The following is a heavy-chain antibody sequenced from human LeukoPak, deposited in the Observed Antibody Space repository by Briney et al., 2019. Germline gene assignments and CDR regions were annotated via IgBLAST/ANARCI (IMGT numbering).Heavy chain of an antibody. D-gene: IGHD7-27*01. J-gene: IGHJ4*02. CDR2: ISPSSGGT. CDR1: GYTFTDYY. Sequence: ASVKVSCKASGYTFTDYYVHWVRQAPGQGLEWMGWISPSSGGTNYAQKFQGRVTMTRDTSISTAYMELSSLRSDDTAVYYCARGWGFGSIDYWGQGTLVPASS. CDR3: ARGWGFGSIDY. V-gene: IGHV1-2*02.